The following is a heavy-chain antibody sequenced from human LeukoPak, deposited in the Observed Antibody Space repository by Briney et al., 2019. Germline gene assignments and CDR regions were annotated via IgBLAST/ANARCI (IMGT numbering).Heavy chain of an antibody. CDR2: ISAYNGNT. J-gene: IGHJ4*02. V-gene: IGHV1-18*01. Sequence: PVASVKVSCKASGYTFTSYDISWVRQAPGQGLEWMGWISAYNGNTNYAQKLQGRVTMTTDTSTSTAYMELRSLRSDDTAVYYCARDPGGYYDSSGVDYWGQGTLVTVSS. CDR3: ARDPGGYYDSSGVDY. CDR1: GYTFTSYD. D-gene: IGHD3-22*01.